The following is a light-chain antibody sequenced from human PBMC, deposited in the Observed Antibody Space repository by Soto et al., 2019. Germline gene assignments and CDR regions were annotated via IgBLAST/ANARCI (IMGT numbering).Light chain of an antibody. J-gene: IGLJ1*01. V-gene: IGLV2-23*03. CDR2: EGS. CDR1: SSDVGSYNL. CDR3: CSYAGSSTFFYV. Sequence: QSALSHPASVSGAPGNSITISCTGTSSDVGSYNLVSWYQQHPGKAPKLMIYEGSKRPSGVSNRSSGSKSGNTASLTISGLQAEDEADYYCCSYAGSSTFFYVLGTGTKVTVL.